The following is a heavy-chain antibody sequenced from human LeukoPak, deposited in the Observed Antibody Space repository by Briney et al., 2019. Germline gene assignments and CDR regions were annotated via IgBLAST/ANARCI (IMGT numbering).Heavy chain of an antibody. D-gene: IGHD1-1*01. Sequence: ASVKVSCKASGYTFTIYGINWVRQAPGQGLEWMGWISGYNGNTNYAQKLQGRVTMTTDTSTSTAYMELRSLRSDDTAVYYCARTQLVFGFDYWGQGTLVTVSS. J-gene: IGHJ4*02. CDR1: GYTFTIYG. CDR3: ARTQLVFGFDY. CDR2: ISGYNGNT. V-gene: IGHV1-18*01.